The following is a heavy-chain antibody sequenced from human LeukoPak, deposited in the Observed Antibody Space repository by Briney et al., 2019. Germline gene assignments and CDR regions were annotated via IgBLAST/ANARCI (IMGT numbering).Heavy chain of an antibody. J-gene: IGHJ6*03. D-gene: IGHD1-26*01. CDR1: GFTFSSYG. Sequence: GGSLRLSCAASGFTFSSYGMHWVRQAPGKGLEWVAVISYDGSNKYYADSVKGRFTISRDNSKSTLYLQMNSLRAEDTAVYYCAKVVQREYYYYYMDVWGKGTTVTVSS. CDR2: ISYDGSNK. V-gene: IGHV3-30*18. CDR3: AKVVQREYYYYYMDV.